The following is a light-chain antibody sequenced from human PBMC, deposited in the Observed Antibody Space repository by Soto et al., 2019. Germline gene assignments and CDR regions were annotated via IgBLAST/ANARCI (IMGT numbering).Light chain of an antibody. Sequence: DIPMTQSPSSLSASVGDRVTITCRTSQRITDYLNWYQQKPGNAPKLLIYAASSLQSEFPSRFSGSGSGTDFTLTIIDLQPEDFATYYCQQSYSTPYTFGQGTKLEIK. J-gene: IGKJ2*01. CDR2: AAS. V-gene: IGKV1-39*01. CDR3: QQSYSTPYT. CDR1: QRITDY.